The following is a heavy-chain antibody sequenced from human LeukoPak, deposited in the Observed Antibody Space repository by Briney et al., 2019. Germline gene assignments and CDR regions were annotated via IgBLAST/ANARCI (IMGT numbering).Heavy chain of an antibody. D-gene: IGHD2-15*01. V-gene: IGHV1-2*02. CDR1: GYTFTGYY. CDR2: INPNSGGT. CDR3: ARDRVVSGGFDP. J-gene: IGHJ5*02. Sequence: GASVKVSCKASGYTFTGYYMHRVRQAPGQGLEWMGWINPNSGGTNYAQKFQGRVTMTRDTSISTAYMELSRLRSGDTAVYYCARDRVVSGGFDPWGQGTLVTVSS.